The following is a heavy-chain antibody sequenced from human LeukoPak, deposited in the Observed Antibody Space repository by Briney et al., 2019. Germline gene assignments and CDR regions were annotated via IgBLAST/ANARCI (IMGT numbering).Heavy chain of an antibody. Sequence: LPGGSLRLSCAASGFTFSSYWMSWVRQAPGEGLEWVANIKQDGSEKYYVDSVKGRFTISRDNAKNSLYLQMDSLRAEDTAVYYCARDEDYYGSGSYYPWGQGTLVTVSS. CDR3: ARDEDYYGSGSYYP. CDR2: IKQDGSEK. CDR1: GFTFSSYW. D-gene: IGHD3-10*01. V-gene: IGHV3-7*04. J-gene: IGHJ5*02.